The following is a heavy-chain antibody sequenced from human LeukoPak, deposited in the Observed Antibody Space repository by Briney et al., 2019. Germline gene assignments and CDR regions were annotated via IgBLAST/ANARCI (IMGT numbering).Heavy chain of an antibody. CDR2: ISGSGGST. CDR1: GITLSNYG. Sequence: PGGSLRLSCAVFGITLSNYGMSWVRQAPGKGLEWVAGISGSGGSTNYADSVKGRFTISRDSPKNTLFLQMNSLRAEDTAVYFCAKRGVVIRVILVGFHREAYYFDSWGQGALVIVSS. CDR3: AKRGVVIRVILVGFHREAYYFDS. J-gene: IGHJ4*02. V-gene: IGHV3-23*01. D-gene: IGHD2-21*01.